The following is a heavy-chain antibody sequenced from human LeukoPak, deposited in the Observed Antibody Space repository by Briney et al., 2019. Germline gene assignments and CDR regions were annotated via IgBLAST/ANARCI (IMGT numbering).Heavy chain of an antibody. CDR3: ARMPQWLVLFGSPSYQHKHFDY. CDR1: GGSISSGGYS. J-gene: IGHJ4*02. CDR2: IYHSGST. D-gene: IGHD6-19*01. V-gene: IGHV4-30-2*01. Sequence: PSQALSLTCAVSGGSISSGGYSWSWIRQPPGKGLEWIGYIYHSGSTYYNPSLKSRVTISVDTSKNQFSLKLSSVTAADTAVYYCARMPQWLVLFGSPSYQHKHFDYWGQGTLVTVSS.